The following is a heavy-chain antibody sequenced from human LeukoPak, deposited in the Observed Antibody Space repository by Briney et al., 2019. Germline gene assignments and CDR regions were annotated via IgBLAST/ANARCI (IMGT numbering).Heavy chain of an antibody. CDR2: IYSGGST. D-gene: IGHD3-22*01. J-gene: IGHJ4*02. CDR3: ARESSGYYGVDY. V-gene: IGHV3-53*01. CDR1: GFTVSSNY. Sequence: GGSLRLSCAASGFTVSSNYMSWVRQAPGKGLEWVSVIYSGGSTYYADSVKGRFTISRDNSKNTLYLQMNSLRAEDTAVYYCARESSGYYGVDYWGQGTLVTVSS.